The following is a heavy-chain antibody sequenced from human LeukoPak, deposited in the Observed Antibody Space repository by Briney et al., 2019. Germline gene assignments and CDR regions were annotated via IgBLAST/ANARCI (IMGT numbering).Heavy chain of an antibody. J-gene: IGHJ4*02. CDR1: GGSISSYY. CDR2: IYYSGST. D-gene: IGHD3-22*01. CDR3: AREADSSGYDY. V-gene: IGHV4-59*01. Sequence: PSETLSLTCTVSGGSISSYYWSWIRQPPGKGLEWIGYIYYSGSTNYNPSLKSRVTISVDTSKNQFSLKLSSVTAADTAVYYCAREADSSGYDYWGQGTLVTVSS.